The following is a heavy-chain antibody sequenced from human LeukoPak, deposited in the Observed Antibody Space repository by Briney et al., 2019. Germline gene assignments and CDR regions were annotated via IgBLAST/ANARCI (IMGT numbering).Heavy chain of an antibody. CDR3: ASGLYSGSYYGDYYYGMDV. CDR1: GGSISSYY. Sequence: SETLSLTRTVSGGSISSYYWSWIRQPPGKGLEWIGYIYYSGSTNYNPSLKSRVTISVDTSKNQFSLKLSSVTVADTAVYYCASGLYSGSYYGDYYYGMDVWGQGTTVTVSS. J-gene: IGHJ6*02. CDR2: IYYSGST. D-gene: IGHD1-26*01. V-gene: IGHV4-59*08.